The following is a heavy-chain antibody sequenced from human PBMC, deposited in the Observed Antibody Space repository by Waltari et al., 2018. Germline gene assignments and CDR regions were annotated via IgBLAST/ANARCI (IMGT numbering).Heavy chain of an antibody. CDR1: GYTFPAYY. V-gene: IGHV1-69-2*01. D-gene: IGHD1-26*01. Sequence: EVQLVQSGAAVKKPGAAARISCRASGYTFPAYYIHWIQQAPGKGLTWMGRVDPELGDTLVVPQFQGRLTLTADTSRDTAYMELTSLHYDDTAVYYCARGPLGAAHWFDSWGQGTLVTVSS. J-gene: IGHJ5*01. CDR2: VDPELGDT. CDR3: ARGPLGAAHWFDS.